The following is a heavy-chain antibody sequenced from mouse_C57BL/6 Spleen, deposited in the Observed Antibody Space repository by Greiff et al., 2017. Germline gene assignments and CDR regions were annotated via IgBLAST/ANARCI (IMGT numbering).Heavy chain of an antibody. D-gene: IGHD3-2*02. Sequence: VQLQQSGPELVKPGASVKISCKASGYTFTDYYMNWVKQSHGKSLEWIGDINPNNGGTSYNQKFKGKATLTVDKSSSTAYMELRSLTSEDSAVYYCARGGQLRLLFAYWGQGTLVTVSA. J-gene: IGHJ3*01. CDR2: INPNNGGT. CDR1: GYTFTDYY. CDR3: ARGGQLRLLFAY. V-gene: IGHV1-26*01.